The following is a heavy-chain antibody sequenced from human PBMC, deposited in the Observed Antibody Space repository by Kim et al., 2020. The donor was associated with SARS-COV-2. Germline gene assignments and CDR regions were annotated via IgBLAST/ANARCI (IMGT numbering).Heavy chain of an antibody. D-gene: IGHD3-3*01. CDR2: INHSGST. CDR3: ARGPVDYDFWSGRDY. J-gene: IGHJ4*02. V-gene: IGHV4-34*01. CDR1: GGSFSGYY. Sequence: SETLSLTCAVYGGSFSGYYWSWIRQPPGKGLEWIGEINHSGSTNYNPSLKSRVTISVDTSKNQFSLKLSSVTAADTAVYYCARGPVDYDFWSGRDYWGQGTLVTVSS.